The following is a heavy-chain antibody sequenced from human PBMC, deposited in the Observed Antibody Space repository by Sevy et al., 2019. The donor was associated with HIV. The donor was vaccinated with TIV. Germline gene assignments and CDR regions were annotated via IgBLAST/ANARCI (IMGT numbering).Heavy chain of an antibody. CDR2: IAYDGNNQ. V-gene: IGHV3-30-3*01. CDR3: ARDGSRSYYQFDGLDV. Sequence: GGSLRLSCSVSGFTFSNYAMHWVRQAPGKGLEWVAVIAYDGNNQYYAESVKGRFTVSRDNSKNTLYLQMNGLTTEDTALYYCARDGSRSYYQFDGLDVWGQGTTVTVSS. D-gene: IGHD6-19*01. J-gene: IGHJ6*02. CDR1: GFTFSNYA.